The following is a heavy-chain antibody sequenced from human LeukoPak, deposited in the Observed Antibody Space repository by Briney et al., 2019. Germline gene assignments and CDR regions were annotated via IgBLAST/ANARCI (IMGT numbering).Heavy chain of an antibody. CDR2: INHSGST. Sequence: SETLSLTCAVYGGSFSGYYWSWIRQPPGKGLEWIGEINHSGSTNYNPSLKSRVTISVDTSKNQFSLKLSSVTAADTAVYYCASAIRGRNYYDSSGSRVDIWGQGTMVTVSS. J-gene: IGHJ3*02. CDR3: ASAIRGRNYYDSSGSRVDI. D-gene: IGHD3-22*01. CDR1: GGSFSGYY. V-gene: IGHV4-34*01.